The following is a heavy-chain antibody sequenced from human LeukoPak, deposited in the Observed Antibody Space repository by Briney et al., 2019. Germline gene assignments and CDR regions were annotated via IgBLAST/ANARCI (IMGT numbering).Heavy chain of an antibody. CDR2: IYSGGNT. V-gene: IGHV3-53*01. D-gene: IGHD2-21*01. CDR1: GFTVISNY. CDR3: ARSLRVAGSYYMDV. J-gene: IGHJ6*03. Sequence: PGGSLRLSCAASGFTVISNYMSWVRQAPGKGLEWVSVIYSGGNTYYADSVEGRFTISRDNSKNTLYLQMNSLRAEDTAVYYCARSLRVAGSYYMDVWGKGTTVTISS.